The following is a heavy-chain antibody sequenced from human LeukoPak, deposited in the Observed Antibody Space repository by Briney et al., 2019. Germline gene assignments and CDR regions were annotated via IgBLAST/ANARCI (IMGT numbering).Heavy chain of an antibody. Sequence: PSETLSLTCTVSDYSISSVYYWGWIRQPPGKGLEWIGSIYHSGRTYFNPSLKSRVTISVDTSKNQFSLKLSSVTAADTAVYYCARSKGGSFDYYYYMDVWGKGTTVTVSS. CDR3: ARSKGGSFDYYYYMDV. V-gene: IGHV4-38-2*02. CDR2: IYHSGRT. J-gene: IGHJ6*03. CDR1: DYSISSVYY. D-gene: IGHD3-10*01.